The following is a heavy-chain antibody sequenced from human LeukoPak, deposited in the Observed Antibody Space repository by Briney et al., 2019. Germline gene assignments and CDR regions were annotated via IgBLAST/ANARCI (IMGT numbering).Heavy chain of an antibody. V-gene: IGHV3-23*01. CDR1: GFTFNHYA. CDR2: IDHHGHT. D-gene: IGHD6-19*01. J-gene: IGHJ4*02. CDR3: ARDHGSQDSGAWYVFDY. Sequence: GVSLRLSCAASGFTFNHYAMRWVPQATGKGLEWVSGIDHHGHTFYADSVKGRFTISRDNSKNTVFLQMNSLRADDTAEYFCARDHGSQDSGAWYVFDYWGRGTLVTVSS.